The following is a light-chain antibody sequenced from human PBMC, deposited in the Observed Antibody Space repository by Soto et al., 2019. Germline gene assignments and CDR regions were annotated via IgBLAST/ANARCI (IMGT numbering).Light chain of an antibody. CDR3: QQGT. CDR2: DAS. Sequence: EIVLTQSPATLSLSPGERATLSCRASQSLSTSLAWYQQKPGQAPRLLIYDASNRATGIAARFSGSGSGTDFTLTISSLQPDDFATYYCQQGTFGQGTKLEIK. CDR1: QSLSTS. V-gene: IGKV3-11*01. J-gene: IGKJ2*01.